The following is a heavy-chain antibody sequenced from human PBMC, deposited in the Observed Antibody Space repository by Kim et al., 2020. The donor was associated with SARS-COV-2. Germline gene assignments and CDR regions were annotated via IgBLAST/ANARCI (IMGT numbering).Heavy chain of an antibody. D-gene: IGHD3-10*01. J-gene: IGHJ5*02. CDR3: ARETGSYGSGRGIDP. CDR1: GGSISSSNW. CDR2: IYHSGST. V-gene: IGHV4-4*02. Sequence: SETLSLTCAVSGGSISSSNWWSWVRQPPGKGLEWIGEIYHSGSTNYNPSLKSRVTISVDKSKNQFSLKLSSVTAADTAVYYCARETGSYGSGRGIDPWGQGTLVTVSS.